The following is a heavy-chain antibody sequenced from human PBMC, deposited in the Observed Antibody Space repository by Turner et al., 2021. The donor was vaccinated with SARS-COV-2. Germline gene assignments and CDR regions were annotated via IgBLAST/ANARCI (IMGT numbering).Heavy chain of an antibody. CDR3: ATKYCSGGSCSYFDY. J-gene: IGHJ4*02. CDR2: IYHSGNT. D-gene: IGHD2-15*01. V-gene: IGHV4-4*02. CDR1: GGSISSTNW. Sequence: QVQLQESGPGLVKPSGTLSLTCAVSGGSISSTNWWSWVRQPLGKGLEWIGEIYHSGNTNYNPSLKSRVTISVDKSKNQFSLKLSSVTAADTAVYYCATKYCSGGSCSYFDYWGQGTLVTVSS.